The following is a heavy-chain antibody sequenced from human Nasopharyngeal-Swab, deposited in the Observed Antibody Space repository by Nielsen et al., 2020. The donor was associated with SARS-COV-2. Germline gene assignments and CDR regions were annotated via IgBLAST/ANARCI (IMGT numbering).Heavy chain of an antibody. J-gene: IGHJ4*02. Sequence: SETLSLTCTVSGGSISSYYWSWIRQPPGKGLEWIGYIYYSGSTNYNPSLKSRVTISVDTSKNQFSLKWSSVTAADTAVYYCATGGFSSSLVDYWGQGTLVTVSS. CDR1: GGSISSYY. CDR2: IYYSGST. V-gene: IGHV4-59*08. CDR3: ATGGFSSSLVDY. D-gene: IGHD6-13*01.